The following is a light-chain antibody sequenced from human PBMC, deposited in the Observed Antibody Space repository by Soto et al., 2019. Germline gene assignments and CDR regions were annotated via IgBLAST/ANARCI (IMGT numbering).Light chain of an antibody. Sequence: EIVMTQSPATLSVYPGERATLSCRASQSVSSNLAWYQQKPGQAPRLLIYGASTRATGIPARFSGSGSGTEFTLTISSLQSEDFAVYSCLQYHNLWAFGQGTKVDIK. CDR1: QSVSSN. J-gene: IGKJ1*01. CDR2: GAS. CDR3: LQYHNLWA. V-gene: IGKV3-15*01.